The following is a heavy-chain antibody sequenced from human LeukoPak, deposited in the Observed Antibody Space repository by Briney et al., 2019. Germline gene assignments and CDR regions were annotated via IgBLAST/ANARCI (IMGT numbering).Heavy chain of an antibody. V-gene: IGHV3-7*01. D-gene: IGHD3-16*02. CDR1: GFTFSSYW. CDR3: ARDEGVPVNYRFDY. J-gene: IGHJ4*02. Sequence: GGSLRLSCAASGFTFSSYWMSWVRQAPGKGLEWVANIKQDGSEKYYVDSVKGRFTISRDNARSSLYLQTNSLRAEDTAVYYCARDEGVPVNYRFDYWGQGTLVSVSS. CDR2: IKQDGSEK.